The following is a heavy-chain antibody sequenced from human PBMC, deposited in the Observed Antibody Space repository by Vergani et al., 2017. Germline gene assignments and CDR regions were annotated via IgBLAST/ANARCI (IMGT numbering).Heavy chain of an antibody. CDR1: GYTFTGYY. J-gene: IGHJ4*02. V-gene: IGHV1-2*02. D-gene: IGHD3-22*01. Sequence: QVQLVQSGAEVKKPGASVKVSCKASGYTFTGYYMHWVRQAPGQGLEWMGWINPNSGGTNYAQKFQGRVTMTRGTSISTAYMELSRLRSDDTAVYYCARAGNYYDSSGYDPFDYWGQGTLVTVSS. CDR3: ARAGNYYDSSGYDPFDY. CDR2: INPNSGGT.